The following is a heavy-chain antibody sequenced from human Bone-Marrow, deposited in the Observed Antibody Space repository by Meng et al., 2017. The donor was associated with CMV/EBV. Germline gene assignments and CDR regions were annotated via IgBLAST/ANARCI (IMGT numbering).Heavy chain of an antibody. CDR2: IRYDGGKK. D-gene: IGHD3-10*01. CDR3: TKDSGRGGHLWFRGVDY. V-gene: IGHV3-30*02. J-gene: IGHJ4*02. CDR1: GLTLSSYG. Sequence: GGSLRLSCAASGLTLSSYGIHWVRQAPGKGLEWVAFIRYDGGKKEYVDSVKGRFTISRDNSKNTVNLQMNSLRAEDTAVYYCTKDSGRGGHLWFRGVDYWARERWSPSPQ.